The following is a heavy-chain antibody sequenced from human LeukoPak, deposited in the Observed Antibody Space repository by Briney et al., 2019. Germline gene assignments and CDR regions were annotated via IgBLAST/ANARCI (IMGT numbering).Heavy chain of an antibody. CDR3: AREGAAAGTESFDY. Sequence: SETLSLTCTVSGGPISSGDYYWSWIRQPPGKGLEWIGYIYYSGSTYYNPSLKSRVTISVDTSKNQFSLKLSSVTAADTAVYYCAREGAAAGTESFDYWGQGTLVTVSS. CDR2: IYYSGST. CDR1: GGPISSGDYY. D-gene: IGHD6-13*01. V-gene: IGHV4-30-4*01. J-gene: IGHJ4*02.